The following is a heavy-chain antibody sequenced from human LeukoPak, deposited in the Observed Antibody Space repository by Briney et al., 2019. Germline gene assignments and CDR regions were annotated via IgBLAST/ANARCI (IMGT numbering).Heavy chain of an antibody. CDR3: ARAFVGYHFDY. Sequence: SETLSLTCTVSGDSISGGYYWSGIRQHPGKGLEWIGYIYYSGSTYYNPSLKSRVTISVDTSKNQFSLNLSSGTAADTAVYYCARAFVGYHFDYWGQGTLVTVSS. J-gene: IGHJ4*02. D-gene: IGHD5-18*01. CDR2: IYYSGST. V-gene: IGHV4-31*03. CDR1: GDSISGGYY.